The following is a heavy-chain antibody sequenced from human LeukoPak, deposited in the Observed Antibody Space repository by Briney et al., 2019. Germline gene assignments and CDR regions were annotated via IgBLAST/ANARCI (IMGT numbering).Heavy chain of an antibody. J-gene: IGHJ4*02. CDR1: GDSISSSDSY. V-gene: IGHV4-39*01. D-gene: IGHD5-18*01. CDR3: ARCLDTAMAGDFDY. CDR2: IFHSGST. Sequence: QPSETLSLTCTVSGDSISSSDSYWDWIRQPPGKGLEWIGSIFHSGSTYYNPSLKSRVTISVDTSKNQFSLKLSSVTAADTAVYYCARCLDTAMAGDFDYWGQGTLVTVSS.